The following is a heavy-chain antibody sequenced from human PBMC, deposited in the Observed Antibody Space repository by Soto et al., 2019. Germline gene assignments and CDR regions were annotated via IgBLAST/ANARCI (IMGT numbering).Heavy chain of an antibody. CDR2: ISSSSSYI. D-gene: IGHD2-21*02. J-gene: IGHJ6*02. Sequence: EVQLVESGGGLVKPGGSLRLSCAASGFTFSSYSMSWVRQAPGKGLEWVSSISSSSSYIYYADSVKGRFTISRDNAKNSLYLQMNSLRAEDTAVYYCARDGCGGDCYLHEYYGMDVWGQGTTVTVSS. CDR1: GFTFSSYS. CDR3: ARDGCGGDCYLHEYYGMDV. V-gene: IGHV3-21*01.